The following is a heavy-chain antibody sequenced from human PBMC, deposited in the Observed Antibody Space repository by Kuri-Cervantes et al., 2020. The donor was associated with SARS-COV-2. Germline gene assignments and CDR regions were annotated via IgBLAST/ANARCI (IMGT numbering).Heavy chain of an antibody. CDR3: ARTDFWSGYYVDY. CDR2: ISSSGSTI. J-gene: IGHJ4*02. D-gene: IGHD3-3*01. CDR1: GFTFSSYS. V-gene: IGHV3-48*04. Sequence: GESLKISCAASGFTFSSYSMNWVRQAPGKGLEWVSSISSSGSTIYYADSVKGRFTISRDNAKNSLYLQMNSLRAEDTAVYYCARTDFWSGYYVDYWGQGTLVTVSS.